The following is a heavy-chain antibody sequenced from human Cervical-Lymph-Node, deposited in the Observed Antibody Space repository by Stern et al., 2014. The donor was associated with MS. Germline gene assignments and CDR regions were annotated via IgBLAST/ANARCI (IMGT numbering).Heavy chain of an antibody. J-gene: IGHJ4*02. Sequence: EVQLVQSGAEVKKPGESLTISCKASGYIFTTYWIAWVRQLPGKGLEWMGIIYPGDSDTRYSPSFQGQVTISADKSSSTAYLQWNNLKASDTAIYYCARQRYFDYWGQGTLVTVSS. CDR2: IYPGDSDT. V-gene: IGHV5-51*01. CDR3: ARQRYFDY. CDR1: GYIFTTYW.